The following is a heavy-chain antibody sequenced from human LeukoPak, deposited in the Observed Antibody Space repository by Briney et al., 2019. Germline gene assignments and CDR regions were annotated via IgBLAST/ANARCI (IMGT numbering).Heavy chain of an antibody. Sequence: GGSLRLSCVASGFSFNTYDMYWVRQAAGGGLEWVSTLGTNGDSYYLDSVKGRFTISREDGKNSLYLQMNSLRVEDTAVYYCTREWRGIASHYHGMDVWGQGTTVTVSS. D-gene: IGHD6-6*01. CDR1: GFSFNTYD. J-gene: IGHJ6*02. CDR2: LGTNGDS. V-gene: IGHV3-13*01. CDR3: TREWRGIASHYHGMDV.